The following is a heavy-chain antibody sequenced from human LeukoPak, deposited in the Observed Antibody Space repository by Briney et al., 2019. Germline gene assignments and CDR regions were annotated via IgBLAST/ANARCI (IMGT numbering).Heavy chain of an antibody. V-gene: IGHV3-64D*06. CDR2: INSNGGSA. D-gene: IGHD6-13*01. CDR3: VKDLLGSSSWSNYYYYYGMDV. CDR1: GFAFSSYA. Sequence: AGGSLRLSCSASGFAFSSYAMHWVHQAPGKGLEYVASINSNGGSANYADSVKGRFTISRDNSKNTLRLQMNSLRAEETAGYYCVKDLLGSSSWSNYYYYYGMDVWGQGTTVTVSS. J-gene: IGHJ6*02.